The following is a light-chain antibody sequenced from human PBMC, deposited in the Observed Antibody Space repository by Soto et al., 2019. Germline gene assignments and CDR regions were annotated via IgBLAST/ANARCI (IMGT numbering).Light chain of an antibody. J-gene: IGKJ1*01. Sequence: EIVMTQSPATLSVYPGDRATLSCRASQSVSNNLAWFQQRPGQAPTLLIHGASTRAAGIPARFSASGTGTDFTLTISDVQPEDFAVYYCHQRQSWPRTFGQGTKVDIK. V-gene: IGKV3D-15*01. CDR3: HQRQSWPRT. CDR1: QSVSNN. CDR2: GAS.